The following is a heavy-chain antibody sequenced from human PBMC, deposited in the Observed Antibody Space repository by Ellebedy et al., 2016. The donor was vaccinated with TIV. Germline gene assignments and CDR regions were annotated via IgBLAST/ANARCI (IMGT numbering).Heavy chain of an antibody. V-gene: IGHV3-21*01. CDR1: GFTFSSYS. Sequence: GGSLRLSXAASGFTFSSYSMNWVRQAPGKGLEWVSSISSSSSYIYYADSVKGRFTISRDNAKNSLYLQLNSLTAEDTAVYYCARVWTDGLVDSWGQGTLVTVSS. J-gene: IGHJ4*02. D-gene: IGHD3/OR15-3a*01. CDR3: ARVWTDGLVDS. CDR2: ISSSSSYI.